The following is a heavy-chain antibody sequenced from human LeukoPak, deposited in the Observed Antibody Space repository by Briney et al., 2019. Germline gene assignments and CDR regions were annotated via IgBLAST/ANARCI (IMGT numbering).Heavy chain of an antibody. CDR2: IGASGSI. CDR3: ARDRGLNSYGLDY. D-gene: IGHD5-18*01. J-gene: IGHJ4*02. V-gene: IGHV3-48*03. CDR1: GFTFSRYE. Sequence: QPGGSLRLSCAASGFTFSRYEMNWVRQAPGKGLEWVSYIGASGSIYYTDSVKGRFTISRDNAKSSLYLQMNSLRAEDTAIYYCARDRGLNSYGLDYWGQGTLVTVSS.